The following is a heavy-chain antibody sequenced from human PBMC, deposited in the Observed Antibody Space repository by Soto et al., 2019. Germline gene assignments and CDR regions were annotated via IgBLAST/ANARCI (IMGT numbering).Heavy chain of an antibody. CDR1: GGSISSGGYY. CDR2: IYYSGST. Sequence: SETLSLTCTVSGGSISSGGYYWSWIRQHPGKGLEWIGYIYYSGSTYYNPSLKSRVTISVDTSKNQFSLKLSSVTAADTAVYYCARLDYYGSGSYPTGYYGMDVWGQGTTVTVSS. J-gene: IGHJ6*02. V-gene: IGHV4-31*03. D-gene: IGHD3-10*01. CDR3: ARLDYYGSGSYPTGYYGMDV.